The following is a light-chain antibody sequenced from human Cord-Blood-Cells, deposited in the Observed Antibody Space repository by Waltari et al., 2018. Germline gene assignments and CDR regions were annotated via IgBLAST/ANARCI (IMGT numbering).Light chain of an antibody. Sequence: SALTQPASVSGSPGQWITIPCPGTSSNVGGSNYASWYQQHPGKAPKLMIYDVSNRPSGVSNRFSGSKSGNTASLTISGLQAEDEADYYCSSYTSSSTVVFGGGTKLTVL. CDR3: SSYTSSSTVV. J-gene: IGLJ2*01. CDR1: SSNVGGSNY. CDR2: DVS. V-gene: IGLV2-14*01.